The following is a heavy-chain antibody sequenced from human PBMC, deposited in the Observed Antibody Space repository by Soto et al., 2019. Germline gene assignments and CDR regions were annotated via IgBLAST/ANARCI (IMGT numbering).Heavy chain of an antibody. CDR1: GGSISSSSYY. CDR2: IYYSGST. V-gene: IGHV4-39*01. J-gene: IGHJ6*04. CDR3: VRHYSITMVRGVIMGPMDV. Sequence: SETLSLTCTVSGGSISSSSYYWGWIRQPPGKGLEWIGSIYYSGSTYYNPSLKSRVTISVDTSKNQFSLKLSSVTSADTAVYYCVRHYSITMVRGVIMGPMDVWGKGTTVTVSS. D-gene: IGHD3-10*01.